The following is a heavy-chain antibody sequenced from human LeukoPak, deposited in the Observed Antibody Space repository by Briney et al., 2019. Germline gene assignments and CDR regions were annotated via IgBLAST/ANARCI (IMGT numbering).Heavy chain of an antibody. CDR2: ISSSSSYI. J-gene: IGHJ3*02. Sequence: GGSLRLSCAASGFTFSSYSMNWVRQAPGKGLEWVSSISSSSSYIYYADSVKGRFTISRDNAKNSLYLQMNSLRVEDTAVYYCATHISNSGLNGAFHIWGQGTMVTVSS. D-gene: IGHD3-10*01. V-gene: IGHV3-21*04. CDR3: ATHISNSGLNGAFHI. CDR1: GFTFSSYS.